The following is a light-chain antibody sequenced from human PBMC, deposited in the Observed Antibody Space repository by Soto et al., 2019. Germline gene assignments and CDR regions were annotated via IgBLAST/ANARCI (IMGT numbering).Light chain of an antibody. CDR1: QSISSY. Sequence: DTQMTQSPLFLSASVGDRVTITCRSSQSISSYVTWYQHKPAKAPQLLIYAASRLQSGVRSRFSGSGSGTDFNHTISSLQHEDFAAYYCQQIYNTPLAVGQWTRLEIK. CDR2: AAS. CDR3: QQIYNTPLA. J-gene: IGKJ5*01. V-gene: IGKV1-39*01.